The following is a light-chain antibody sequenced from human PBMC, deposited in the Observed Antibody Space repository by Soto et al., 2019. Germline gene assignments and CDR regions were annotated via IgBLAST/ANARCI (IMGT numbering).Light chain of an antibody. Sequence: QSVLTQPPSASGTPGQRVTISCSGSSSNIGSNYVSWYQQLPGTAPKLLTYRDNHRPSGVPDRFSGSRSGTSASLAISGLRSDDEADYYCAAWDGSLSGLYVFGTGTKLTVL. J-gene: IGLJ1*01. V-gene: IGLV1-47*01. CDR2: RDN. CDR3: AAWDGSLSGLYV. CDR1: SSNIGSNY.